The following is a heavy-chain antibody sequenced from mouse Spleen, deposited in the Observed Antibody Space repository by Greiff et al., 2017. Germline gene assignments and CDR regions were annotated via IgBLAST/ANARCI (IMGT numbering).Heavy chain of an antibody. CDR1: GFTFSDAW. D-gene: IGHD2-4*01. V-gene: IGHV6-6*01. CDR2: IRNKANNHAT. CDR3: TFSTMITRFAY. J-gene: IGHJ3*01. Sequence: EVNVVESGGGLVQPGGSMKLSCAASGFTFSDAWMDWVRQSPEKGLEWVAEIRNKANNHATYYAESVKGRFTISRDDSKSSVYLQMNSLRAEDTGIYYCTFSTMITRFAYWGQGTLVTVSA.